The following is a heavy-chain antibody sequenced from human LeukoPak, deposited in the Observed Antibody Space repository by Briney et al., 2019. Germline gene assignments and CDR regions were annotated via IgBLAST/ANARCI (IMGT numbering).Heavy chain of an antibody. V-gene: IGHV3-30*02. D-gene: IGHD3-22*01. J-gene: IGHJ4*02. CDR1: EFTFSSYG. CDR2: IRYDGSNK. Sequence: GGSLRLSCAASEFTFSSYGMHWVRQAPGKGLEWVAFIRYDGSNKYYADSVKGRFTISRDNSKNTLYLQMNSLRAEDTAVYYCAKSGGSGYNPYYFDYWGQGTLVTVSS. CDR3: AKSGGSGYNPYYFDY.